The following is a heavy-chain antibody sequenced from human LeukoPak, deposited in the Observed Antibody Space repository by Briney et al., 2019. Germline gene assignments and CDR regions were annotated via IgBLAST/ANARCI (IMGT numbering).Heavy chain of an antibody. J-gene: IGHJ4*02. D-gene: IGHD2-2*01. Sequence: PGGSLRLSCAASGFTFSSYAMGWVRQAPGKGLEWVSSISGSGGSTYYADSVKGRFTISRDNSKNTLYLQMNSLRAEDTAVYYCARSTSDRVSSPGCDYWGQGTLVTVSS. CDR1: GFTFSSYA. CDR3: ARSTSDRVSSPGCDY. CDR2: ISGSGGST. V-gene: IGHV3-23*01.